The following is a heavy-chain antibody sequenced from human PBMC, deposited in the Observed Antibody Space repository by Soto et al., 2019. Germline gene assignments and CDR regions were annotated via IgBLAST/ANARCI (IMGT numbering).Heavy chain of an antibody. CDR1: GGSISSGGYS. J-gene: IGHJ4*02. V-gene: IGHV4-30-2*01. Sequence: QLQLQESGAGLVKPSQTLSLTCAVSGGSISSGGYSWSWIRQPPGKALEWIGYIYHSGSTYYTPSLMSRVTISVDRSKNQFSLKLRSVTAADTAVYYWAAGGGLPRYYWGQGTLVTVSS. CDR2: IYHSGST. D-gene: IGHD5-12*01. CDR3: AAGGGLPRYY.